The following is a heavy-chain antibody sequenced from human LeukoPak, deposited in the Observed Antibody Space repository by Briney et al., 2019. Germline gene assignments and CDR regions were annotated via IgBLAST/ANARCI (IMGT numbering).Heavy chain of an antibody. J-gene: IGHJ4*02. CDR1: GYTFTTCG. CDR3: ARDQTQIWFGEGLWYFDY. V-gene: IGHV1-18*01. CDR2: ISAYNGNT. Sequence: ASVKVSCRASGYTFTTCGISWVRQAPGQGLEWMGWISAYNGNTKYAQKLQGRVTMTTDTSTSTAYMELRSLRSDDTAVYYCARDQTQIWFGEGLWYFDYWGQGTLVTVSS. D-gene: IGHD3-10*01.